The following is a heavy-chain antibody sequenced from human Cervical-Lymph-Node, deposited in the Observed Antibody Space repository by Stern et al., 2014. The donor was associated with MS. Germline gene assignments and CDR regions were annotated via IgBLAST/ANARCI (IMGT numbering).Heavy chain of an antibody. V-gene: IGHV2-70*01. Sequence: QVTLRGSGPALLKPTQTLTLTCSFFGFSLSASGKCVSWIRQSPGKALEWLALIDWDDDKHYSTSLKTRLTISKDTPKNQVVLTMTNVDSVDTGTYYCAFSSSWAFEKWGQGTRVTVSS. CDR2: IDWDDDK. CDR3: AFSSSWAFEK. CDR1: GFSLSASGKC. J-gene: IGHJ4*02. D-gene: IGHD3-22*01.